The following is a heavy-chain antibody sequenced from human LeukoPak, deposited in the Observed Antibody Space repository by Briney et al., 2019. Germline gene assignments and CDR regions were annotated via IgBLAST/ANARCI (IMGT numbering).Heavy chain of an antibody. V-gene: IGHV3-21*01. Sequence: GGSLRLSCVASGFTFSSYSMNWVRQAPGKGLEWVSSISSSSTYIYYADSVRGRFTISRDNGKNSLYLQMNSLRAEDTAVYYCARGDIVVVTAISDYWGQGTLVTVSS. CDR3: ARGDIVVVTAISDY. CDR2: ISSSSTYI. CDR1: GFTFSSYS. D-gene: IGHD2-21*02. J-gene: IGHJ4*02.